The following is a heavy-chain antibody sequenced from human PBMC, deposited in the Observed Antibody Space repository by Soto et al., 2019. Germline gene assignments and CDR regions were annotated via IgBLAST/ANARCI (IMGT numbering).Heavy chain of an antibody. V-gene: IGHV3-23*01. J-gene: IGHJ4*02. D-gene: IGHD2-15*01. CDR3: AKRRGAGGHFDY. CDR1: GFTLSSYT. CDR2: VSIGGST. Sequence: DVQLLESGGGLVQPEGSLRLSCAASGFTLSSYTMGWVRRGPGKGLEWVAVVSIGGSTHYADSVRGRFTISRDNSKNTLSLQMNSLTAEDTAVYFCAKRRGAGGHFDYWGQGALVTVS.